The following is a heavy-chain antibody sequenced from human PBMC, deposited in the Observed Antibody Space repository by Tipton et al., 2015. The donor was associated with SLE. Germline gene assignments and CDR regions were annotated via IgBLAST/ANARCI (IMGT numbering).Heavy chain of an antibody. D-gene: IGHD3-22*01. CDR3: ARVYYYDSSGYYRPSAFDI. Sequence: SLRLSCAASGFTFSSYEMNWVRQAPGKGLEWVSYISSSGSTIYYADSVKGRFTISRDNAKNSLYLQMNSLRAEDTAVYYCARVYYYDSSGYYRPSAFDIWGQGKMVNVS. CDR2: ISSSGSTI. V-gene: IGHV3-48*03. CDR1: GFTFSSYE. J-gene: IGHJ3*02.